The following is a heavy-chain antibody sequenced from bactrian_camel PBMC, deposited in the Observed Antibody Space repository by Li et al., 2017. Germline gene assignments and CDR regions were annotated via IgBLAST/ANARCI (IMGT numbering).Heavy chain of an antibody. Sequence: HVQLVESGGGSVQAGGSLRLSCAASGYASVRKCMGWFRQAPGKEREGVAAISARGVSTYYSDSVKGRFTISRDNAKNTLYLQMNSLKHEDTAVYYCRTSRRGDLGQGTQVTVS. CDR1: GYASVRKC. CDR2: ISARGVST. V-gene: IGHV3S55*01. J-gene: IGHJ4*01. CDR3: RTSRRGD.